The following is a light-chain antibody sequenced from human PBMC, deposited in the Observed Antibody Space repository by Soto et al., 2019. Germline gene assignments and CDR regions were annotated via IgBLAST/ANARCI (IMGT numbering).Light chain of an antibody. V-gene: IGKV1-5*01. CDR3: QQYYSYDGT. CDR2: DAS. CDR1: QSIRSW. Sequence: SSRSPSIGSASSRARVASQSIRSWLAWYQQKPGKAPKLLIYDASSLESGVPSRFSVSGSATESAFLMSSFYPHECATQFCQQYYSYDGTFGEGTKVDI. J-gene: IGKJ1*01.